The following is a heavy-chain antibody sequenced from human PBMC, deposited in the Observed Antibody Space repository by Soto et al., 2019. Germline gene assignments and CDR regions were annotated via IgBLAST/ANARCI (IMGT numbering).Heavy chain of an antibody. J-gene: IGHJ6*02. CDR1: GGSISSYY. V-gene: IGHV4-59*12. CDR2: MYSSGST. CDR3: ARDLWFGELSGGYYYYGMDV. D-gene: IGHD3-10*01. Sequence: SETLSLTCTVSGGSISSYYWSWIRQPPGKGLEWIGYMYSSGSTYFNPSLKSRVTISLETSKNQISLKVSSVTAADTAVYFCARDLWFGELSGGYYYYGMDVWGQGTTVTVSS.